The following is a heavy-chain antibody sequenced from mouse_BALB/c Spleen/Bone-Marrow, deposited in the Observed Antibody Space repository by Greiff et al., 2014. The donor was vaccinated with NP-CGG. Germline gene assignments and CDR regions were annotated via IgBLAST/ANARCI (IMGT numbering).Heavy chain of an antibody. CDR3: AKVNRYGYSMDY. CDR2: IWGDGSI. Sequence: VMLVESGPGLVAPAQSLSITCTVSGFSLTSYGVSWVRQPPGEGLEWLGVIWGDGSINYNSALISRLSIIKDNSKSQVFLKLNSVQTDDTATYYCAKVNRYGYSMDYWGQGTSVTVSS. V-gene: IGHV2-3*01. CDR1: GFSLTSYG. J-gene: IGHJ4*01. D-gene: IGHD1-2*01.